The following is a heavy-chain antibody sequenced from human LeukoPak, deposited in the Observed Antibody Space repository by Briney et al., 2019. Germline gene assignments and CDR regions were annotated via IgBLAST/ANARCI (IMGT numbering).Heavy chain of an antibody. V-gene: IGHV3-66*02. CDR3: ARSASSGLVNGFDV. CDR1: GCTVRTNC. J-gene: IGHJ3*01. Sequence: GGSLRLSCAASGCTVRTNCMNWVRMAPGQGLERVSIIYAGGTPYYADSVKGRFTISRDSSKNTLYLHMNSLRPEDTAVYFCARSASSGLVNGFDVWGQGTMVTVSS. D-gene: IGHD6-6*01. CDR2: IYAGGTP.